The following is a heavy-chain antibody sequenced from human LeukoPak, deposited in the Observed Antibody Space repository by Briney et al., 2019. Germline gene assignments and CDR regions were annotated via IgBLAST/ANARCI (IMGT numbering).Heavy chain of an antibody. CDR3: ARDDYYYDSSAYFLV. CDR2: ISSSSSYI. D-gene: IGHD3-22*01. CDR1: GFTFSSYR. Sequence: GGSLRLSCAASGFTFSSYRMNWVRQAPGKGLEWVSSISSSSSYIYYTDSVKGRFTISRDNAKTSLFLQMNSLRAEDTAVYYCARDDYYYDSSAYFLVWGQGTLVTVYS. J-gene: IGHJ4*02. V-gene: IGHV3-21*01.